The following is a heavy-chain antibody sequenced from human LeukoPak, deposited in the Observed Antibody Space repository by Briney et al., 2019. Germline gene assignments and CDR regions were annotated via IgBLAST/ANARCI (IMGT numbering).Heavy chain of an antibody. D-gene: IGHD6-19*01. CDR2: VITIFGIV. CDR3: AGSVQWNPRVYYYYGIDV. Sequence: GASVKVSCKASGGSFTSYGFSWVWMAPAPGLEWVGSVITIFGIVNYAKKSLGRVTITADNSTSTAYMELISLRSDAPAVFYCAGSVQWNPRVYYYYGIDVWGQGTTATVSS. V-gene: IGHV1-69*04. J-gene: IGHJ6*02. CDR1: GGSFTSYG.